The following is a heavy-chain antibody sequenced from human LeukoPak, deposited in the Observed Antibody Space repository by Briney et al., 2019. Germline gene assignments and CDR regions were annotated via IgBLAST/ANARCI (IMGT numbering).Heavy chain of an antibody. D-gene: IGHD3-10*01. CDR3: AKDGDPVRGAPFDY. V-gene: IGHV3-30*02. CDR1: GFTFSSYG. CDR2: IRYDGSNK. Sequence: RSGGSLRLSCAASGFTFSSYGMHWVRQAPGKGLEWVAFIRYDGSNKYYADSVKGRFTISRDNSKNTLYLQMNSLRAEDTAVYYCAKDGDPVRGAPFDYWGQGTLVTVSS. J-gene: IGHJ4*02.